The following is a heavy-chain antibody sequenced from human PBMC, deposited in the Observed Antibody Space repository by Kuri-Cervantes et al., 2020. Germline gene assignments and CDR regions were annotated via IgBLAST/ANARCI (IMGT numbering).Heavy chain of an antibody. CDR2: INTDGSTV. CDR1: GFTFSNYW. J-gene: IGHJ4*02. CDR3: AKDLGSGSYTTFLYYFDY. Sequence: GESLKISCAASGFTFSNYWMNWVRQAPGKGLEWVSRINTDGSTVTYADSVKGRFTISRDSAKNSLYLQMNSLRAEDTALYYCAKDLGSGSYTTFLYYFDYWGQGTLVTVSS. D-gene: IGHD1-26*01. V-gene: IGHV3-74*01.